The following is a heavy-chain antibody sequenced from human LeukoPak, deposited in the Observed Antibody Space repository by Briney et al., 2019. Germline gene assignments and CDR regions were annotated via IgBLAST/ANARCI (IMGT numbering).Heavy chain of an antibody. CDR3: AKDIS. CDR2: IKQDGSEK. D-gene: IGHD2/OR15-2a*01. Sequence: GGSLRLSCAASGCTFSSYWMSWVRQAPGKGLEWVATIKQDGSEKYYVDSVKGRFTISRDNAKNSLYLQMNSLRAEDTAVYYCAKDISWGQGTLVTVSS. J-gene: IGHJ4*02. V-gene: IGHV3-7*03. CDR1: GCTFSSYW.